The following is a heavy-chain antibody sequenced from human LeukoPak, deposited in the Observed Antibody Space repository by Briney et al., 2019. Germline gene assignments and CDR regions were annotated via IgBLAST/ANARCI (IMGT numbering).Heavy chain of an antibody. V-gene: IGHV5-51*01. D-gene: IGHD5-24*01. Sequence: GESLKISCKGSGYSFTSYWLGWVRQMPGKGLEWMGVIYPGDSDTRYSPSFQGQVTISADKSISTAYLQWSSLKASDTAMYYCARLSEMATASPIDYWGQGTLVTVSS. CDR1: GYSFTSYW. J-gene: IGHJ4*02. CDR3: ARLSEMATASPIDY. CDR2: IYPGDSDT.